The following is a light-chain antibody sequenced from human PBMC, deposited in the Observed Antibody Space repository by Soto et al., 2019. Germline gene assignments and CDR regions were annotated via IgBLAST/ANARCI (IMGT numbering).Light chain of an antibody. J-gene: IGKJ1*01. Sequence: EIVMTQSQATLSVSPGERATLSCRASQSVSSNLAWYQQKPGQAPRLLISGASTRATGIPARFSGSGSGTELTLTISILQSEDFAVYFCQQYHNWPRTFGQGTKVEI. CDR2: GAS. CDR1: QSVSSN. V-gene: IGKV3-15*01. CDR3: QQYHNWPRT.